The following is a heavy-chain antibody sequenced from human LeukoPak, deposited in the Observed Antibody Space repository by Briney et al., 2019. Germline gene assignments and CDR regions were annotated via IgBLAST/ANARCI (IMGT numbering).Heavy chain of an antibody. V-gene: IGHV1-3*01. CDR2: INAGNVNT. D-gene: IGHD1-1*01. Sequence: GASVKVSCKASGYTFTSYAMHWVRQAPGQRLEWMGWINAGNVNTKYSQKFQGRVAITRDTSASTAYMELSSLRSEDTAVYYCARVGTGTTWDYFDYWGQGTLVTVSS. J-gene: IGHJ4*02. CDR3: ARVGTGTTWDYFDY. CDR1: GYTFTSYA.